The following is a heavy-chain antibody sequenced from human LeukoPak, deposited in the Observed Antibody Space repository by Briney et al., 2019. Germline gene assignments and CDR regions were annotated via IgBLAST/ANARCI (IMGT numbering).Heavy chain of an antibody. J-gene: IGHJ4*02. CDR2: IKQDGSAK. V-gene: IGHV3-7*04. D-gene: IGHD6-19*01. CDR1: GFTFSNYW. CDR3: ARTIREQWLTIDY. Sequence: PGGSLRLSCAASGFTFSNYWMNWVRQAPGKGLEWVANIKQDGSAKDYVDSVKGRFTISTDNAKNSLYLQMNSLGAEDTAVYYCARTIREQWLTIDYWGQGTLVTFSS.